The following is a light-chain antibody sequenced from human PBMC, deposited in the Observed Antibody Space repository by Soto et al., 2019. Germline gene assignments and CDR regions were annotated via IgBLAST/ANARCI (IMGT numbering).Light chain of an antibody. CDR2: DAS. CDR3: QQYNSYSWT. CDR1: QSISSW. Sequence: DIQMTQSPSTLSASAGERVTITCRASQSISSWLAWYKQKPGKAPKLLIYDASSLESGVPSRFSGSGSGTEFTLIIFSLQPDDFATYYCQQYNSYSWTFGQGTKVDIK. J-gene: IGKJ1*01. V-gene: IGKV1-5*01.